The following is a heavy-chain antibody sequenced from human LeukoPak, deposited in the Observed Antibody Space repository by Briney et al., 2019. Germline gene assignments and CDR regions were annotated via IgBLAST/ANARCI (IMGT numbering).Heavy chain of an antibody. J-gene: IGHJ4*02. Sequence: SETLSLTCTVSGGSISRYCWSWNRQPPGKGLEWIGYIYYSGGTYYNPSLKSRVSISVDTSKNQFSLRLTSVTAADTAVYYCARQTGSGLFILPGGQGTLVTVSS. CDR3: ARQTGSGLFILP. CDR2: IYYSGGT. CDR1: GGSISRYC. D-gene: IGHD3/OR15-3a*01. V-gene: IGHV4-59*08.